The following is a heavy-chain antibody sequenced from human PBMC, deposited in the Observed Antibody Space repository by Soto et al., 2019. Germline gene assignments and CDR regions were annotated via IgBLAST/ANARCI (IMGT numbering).Heavy chain of an antibody. CDR2: ISSSSSYI. V-gene: IGHV3-21*01. CDR1: GFTFSNDS. CDR3: ASDVASGSGGMDV. Sequence: EVQLVESGGGLVKPGGSLRLSCAASGFTFSNDSMNWVRQAPGKGLEWVSSISSSSSYIYYADSVKGRFTISRDNDKNAQYLQMNRLRAEDAAVYYCASDVASGSGGMDVWGQGTPVTVSS. J-gene: IGHJ6*02. D-gene: IGHD2-15*01.